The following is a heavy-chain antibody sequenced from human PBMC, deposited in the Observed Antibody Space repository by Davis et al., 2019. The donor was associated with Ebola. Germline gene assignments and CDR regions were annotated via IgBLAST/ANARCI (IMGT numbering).Heavy chain of an antibody. CDR2: ISSSSSYI. D-gene: IGHD2-2*01. V-gene: IGHV3-21*01. J-gene: IGHJ4*02. CDR3: AREGKYRDESRTFDY. Sequence: GESLKTPCAASGFTFSSYSMNWVRQAPGQGLEWVSSISSSSSYIYYADSVKGRFTISRDNSKNTRYLQMNSLGADDTAVYYCAREGKYRDESRTFDYWGQGTLVTVSS. CDR1: GFTFSSYS.